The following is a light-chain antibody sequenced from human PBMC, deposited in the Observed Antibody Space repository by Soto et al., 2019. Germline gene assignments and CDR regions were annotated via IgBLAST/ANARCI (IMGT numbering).Light chain of an antibody. Sequence: DIQMTQSPSTLSASVGDRVTITCRASQSISSCLAWYQQKPGKAPKLLIYDASSLEGGVPSRFSGSGSGTEFALTISSLQPDDVATYYCQQYNSYAPLTFGGGTKVEIK. CDR1: QSISSC. V-gene: IGKV1-5*01. CDR2: DAS. CDR3: QQYNSYAPLT. J-gene: IGKJ4*01.